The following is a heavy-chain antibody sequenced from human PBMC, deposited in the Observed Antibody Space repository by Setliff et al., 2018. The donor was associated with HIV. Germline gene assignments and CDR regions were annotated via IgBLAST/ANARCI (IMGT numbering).Heavy chain of an antibody. CDR1: GPSLSSGGYY. D-gene: IGHD4-17*01. CDR2: IYYIRST. V-gene: IGHV4-31*03. Sequence: SETLSLTCTVSGPSLSSGGYYWSWLRQHPGKGLEWIAYIYYIRSTYYNPSLKSRVTITVGTSKNHFSLKLSSMTAADTAVYYCARAALTSVTTGFLDWYFDLWGRGTLVTVSS. CDR3: ARAALTSVTTGFLDWYFDL. J-gene: IGHJ2*01.